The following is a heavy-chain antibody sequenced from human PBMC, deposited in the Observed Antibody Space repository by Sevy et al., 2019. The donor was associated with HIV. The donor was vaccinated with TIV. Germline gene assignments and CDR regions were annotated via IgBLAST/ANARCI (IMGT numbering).Heavy chain of an antibody. CDR3: ARAHLGYCSGGSCPHDAFDI. V-gene: IGHV4-61*02. D-gene: IGHD2-15*01. CDR1: GGSISSGSYY. Sequence: SETLSLTCTVSGGSISSGSYYWSWIRQPAGKGLEWIGRIYTSGSTNYNPSLKSRVTISVDTSKNQFSLKLSSVTAADTAVYYCARAHLGYCSGGSCPHDAFDIWGQGTMVTVSS. CDR2: IYTSGST. J-gene: IGHJ3*02.